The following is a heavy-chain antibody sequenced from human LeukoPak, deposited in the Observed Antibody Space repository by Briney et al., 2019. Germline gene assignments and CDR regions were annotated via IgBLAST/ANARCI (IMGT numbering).Heavy chain of an antibody. Sequence: KPSETLSLTCDVSGDSVTSGSYYWGWLRQAPGKELEWIGSIYHGGNIFYKPSLQSRVTISIDASKNQFSLELSSVTAADTAVYYCARYSGTTFLEWFRNTAPEYYFDYRGQGTLVTVSS. CDR2: IYHGGNI. D-gene: IGHD3-3*01. CDR3: ARYSGTTFLEWFRNTAPEYYFDY. CDR1: GDSVTSGSYY. V-gene: IGHV4-39*01. J-gene: IGHJ4*02.